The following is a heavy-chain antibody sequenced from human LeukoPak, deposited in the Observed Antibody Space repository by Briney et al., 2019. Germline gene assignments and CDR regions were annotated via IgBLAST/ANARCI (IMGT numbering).Heavy chain of an antibody. CDR2: IIPILGIA. CDR1: GGTFSSYA. J-gene: IGHJ4*02. V-gene: IGHV1-69*04. CDR3: ASICGGDCYDIDY. D-gene: IGHD2-21*02. Sequence: SVKVSCKASGGTFSSYAISWVRQAPGQGLEWMGRIIPILGIANYAQKFQGRVTITADKSTSTAYMGLSSLRSEDTAVYYCASICGGDCYDIDYWGQGTLVTVSS.